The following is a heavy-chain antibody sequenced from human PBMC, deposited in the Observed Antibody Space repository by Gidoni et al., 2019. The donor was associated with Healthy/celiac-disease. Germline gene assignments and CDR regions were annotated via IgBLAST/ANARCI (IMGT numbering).Heavy chain of an antibody. CDR2: SSGSGGST. CDR3: AKSYDFWSGYYDY. J-gene: IGHJ4*02. D-gene: IGHD3-3*01. V-gene: IGHV3-23*01. CDR1: GSTFSSYA. Sequence: EVQLLASGGGLVQPGGSLRLSCAASGSTFSSYAMSWVRQAPGKGREWVSASSGSGGSTYYPDSVKGRFTISRDNSKNTLYLQMNSLRAEDTAVYYCAKSYDFWSGYYDYWGQGTLVTVSS.